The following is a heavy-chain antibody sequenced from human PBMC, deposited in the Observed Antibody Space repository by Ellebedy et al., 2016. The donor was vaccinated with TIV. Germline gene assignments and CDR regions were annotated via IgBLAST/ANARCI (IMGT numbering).Heavy chain of an antibody. D-gene: IGHD4-23*01. CDR3: ARDAAGNGGKLDY. CDR2: IYSGGDGGDT. Sequence: PGGSLRLSCAASGFTVSSNYMNWVRQAPGKGLEWVSVIYSGGDGGDTYYADSVKGRFTISRDNSKNTLYLQMNSLRAEDTAVYCCARDAAGNGGKLDYWGQGALVTVSS. J-gene: IGHJ4*02. V-gene: IGHV3-53*01. CDR1: GFTVSSNY.